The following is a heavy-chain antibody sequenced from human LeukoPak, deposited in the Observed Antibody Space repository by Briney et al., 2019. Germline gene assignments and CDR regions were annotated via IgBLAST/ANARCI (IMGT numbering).Heavy chain of an antibody. V-gene: IGHV3-23*01. CDR1: GFTFRSHA. Sequence: GGSLRLSCVGSGFTFRSHAMSWVRQAPEKGLEFVSGIYENGGTTYYADSVKGRFSISRDNSKNTLYLQMNSLKTEDTAVYYCTTGAGRGYWGQGTLVTVSS. CDR3: TTGAGRGY. D-gene: IGHD3-10*01. J-gene: IGHJ4*02. CDR2: IYENGGTT.